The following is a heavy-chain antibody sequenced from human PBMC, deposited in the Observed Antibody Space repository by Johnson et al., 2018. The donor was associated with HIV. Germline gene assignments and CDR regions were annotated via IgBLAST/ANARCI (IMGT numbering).Heavy chain of an antibody. CDR3: ARVRTAAGFDAFDI. Sequence: EVQLVESGGRVVRPGGSLRLSCAASGFTFEDYGMSWVREAPGKGLEWVSGINWHGGSTGYVASVQVRFTISRANAKNSLYLQMNSLRAEDTALYYCARVRTAAGFDAFDIWGQGTMVTVSS. J-gene: IGHJ3*02. D-gene: IGHD6-13*01. CDR2: INWHGGST. CDR1: GFTFEDYG. V-gene: IGHV3-20*04.